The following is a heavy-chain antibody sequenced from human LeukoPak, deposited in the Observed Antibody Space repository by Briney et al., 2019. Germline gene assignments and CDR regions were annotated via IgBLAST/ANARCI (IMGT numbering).Heavy chain of an antibody. CDR2: IYHSGST. Sequence: GSLRLSCAASGFTVSNNYMSWVRQAPGKGLEWIGEIYHSGSTNYNPSLKSRVTISVDKSKNQFSLKLSSVTAADTAVYYCARLAVAGTDYWGQGTLVTVSS. CDR3: ARLAVAGTDY. CDR1: GFTVSNNY. V-gene: IGHV4-4*02. D-gene: IGHD6-19*01. J-gene: IGHJ4*02.